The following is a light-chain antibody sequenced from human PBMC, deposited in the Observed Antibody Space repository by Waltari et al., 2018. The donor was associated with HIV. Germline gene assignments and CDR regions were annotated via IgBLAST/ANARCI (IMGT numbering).Light chain of an antibody. V-gene: IGKV2-28*01. CDR3: MQALQPPYT. CDR1: QSLLHSKGYGYSY. J-gene: IGKJ2*01. CDR2: LGS. Sequence: DIVMTQSPLSLPVTPGEPASTSCRSSQSLLHSKGYGYSYLDWSLQKPGQSPQPLINLGSTQASGVPEGFSGSGSGTECTPKSSRVEAEDVGIYYCMQALQPPYTFGQGTKLEIK.